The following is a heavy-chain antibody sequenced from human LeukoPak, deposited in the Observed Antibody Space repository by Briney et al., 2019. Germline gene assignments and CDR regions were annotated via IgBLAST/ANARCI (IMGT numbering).Heavy chain of an antibody. CDR1: GFTFSSYA. J-gene: IGHJ4*02. D-gene: IGHD6-13*01. V-gene: IGHV3-23*01. CDR2: ISGSGGST. Sequence: GGSLRLSCAATGFTFSSYAMSWVRQAPGKGLEWVSAISGSGGSTYYADSVKGRFTISRDNSKNTLYLQMNSLRAEDTAVYYCAKGKDSSSWYPYFDYWGQGTLVTVSS. CDR3: AKGKDSSSWYPYFDY.